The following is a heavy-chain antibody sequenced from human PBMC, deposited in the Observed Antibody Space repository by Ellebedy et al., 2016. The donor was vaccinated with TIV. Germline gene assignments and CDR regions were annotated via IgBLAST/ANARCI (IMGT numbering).Heavy chain of an antibody. Sequence: ASVKVSCKASGYTFTGYYLHWVRQAPGQGLEWMGWINPNSGGTNYAQKLQGRVTMTRDTSTSTVYMELSSLRSEDTAIYYCARAHYGSGYYSHFDYWGQGTLVTVSS. J-gene: IGHJ4*02. V-gene: IGHV1-2*02. CDR1: GYTFTGYY. CDR2: INPNSGGT. CDR3: ARAHYGSGYYSHFDY. D-gene: IGHD3-10*01.